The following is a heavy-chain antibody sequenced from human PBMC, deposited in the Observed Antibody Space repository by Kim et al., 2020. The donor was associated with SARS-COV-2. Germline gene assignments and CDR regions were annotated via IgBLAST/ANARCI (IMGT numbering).Heavy chain of an antibody. Sequence: ASVKVSCKASGYTFTSYAMNWVRQAPGQGLEWMGWINTNTGNPTYAQGFTGRFVFSLDTSVSTAYLQISSLKAEDTAVYYCAREQLVIYYYYYYGMDVWGQGTTVTVSS. D-gene: IGHD6-13*01. CDR1: GYTFTSYA. CDR3: AREQLVIYYYYYYGMDV. CDR2: INTNTGNP. J-gene: IGHJ6*02. V-gene: IGHV7-4-1*02.